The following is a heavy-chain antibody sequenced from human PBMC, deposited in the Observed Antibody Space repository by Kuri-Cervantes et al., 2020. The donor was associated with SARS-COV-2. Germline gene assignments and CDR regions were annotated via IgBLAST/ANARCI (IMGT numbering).Heavy chain of an antibody. V-gene: IGHV3-21*01. D-gene: IGHD3-10*01. CDR2: ISGSGSYI. J-gene: IGHJ6*03. CDR3: ARVAGEGPIYYYYMDV. Sequence: GESLKISCAASGFSLSRYTMNWVRQAPGKALEWVSSISGSGSYIYYADSVEGRFTISKESGENSLYLHMNSLRGDDTAVYYCARVAGEGPIYYYYMDVWGKGTTVTVSS. CDR1: GFSLSRYT.